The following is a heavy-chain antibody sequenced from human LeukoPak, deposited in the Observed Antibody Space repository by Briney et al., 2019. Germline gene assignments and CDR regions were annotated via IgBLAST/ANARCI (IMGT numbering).Heavy chain of an antibody. V-gene: IGHV4-4*07. Sequence: SETLSLTCTVSGGSISSYYWSWIRQPAGKGLEWIGRIYTSGSTNYNPSLKSRVTMSVDTSKNQFSLKLSSVTAADTAVYYCARSEDYGDYGAFDIWGQGTIVTVSS. CDR3: ARSEDYGDYGAFDI. D-gene: IGHD4-17*01. CDR1: GGSISSYY. J-gene: IGHJ3*02. CDR2: IYTSGST.